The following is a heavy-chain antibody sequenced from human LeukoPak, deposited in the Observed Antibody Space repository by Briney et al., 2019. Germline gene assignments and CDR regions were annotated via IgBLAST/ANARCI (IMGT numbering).Heavy chain of an antibody. CDR1: GFTFTNAW. J-gene: IGHJ4*02. D-gene: IGHD4-17*01. Sequence: GGSLRLSCAASGFTFTNAWMGWVRQAPGKGLEWVSSISSSSSYIYYADSVKGRFTVSRDNAKNSLYLQMNSLRAEDTAVYYRASYGDYDRGYFDYWGQGTLVTVSS. V-gene: IGHV3-21*01. CDR2: ISSSSSYI. CDR3: ASYGDYDRGYFDY.